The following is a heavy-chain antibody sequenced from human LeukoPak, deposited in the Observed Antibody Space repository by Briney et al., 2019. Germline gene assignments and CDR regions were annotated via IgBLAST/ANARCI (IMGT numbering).Heavy chain of an antibody. CDR2: ISASGGSI. V-gene: IGHV3-23*01. CDR3: AIEYYYYMDV. J-gene: IGHJ6*03. Sequence: GGSLRLSCAASGFTFTSNAVSWVRQAPRKGLEWVSTISASGGSIYYAGSVKGRFTISRDISKNTLYLQMNSLRAEDTAVYHCAIEYYYYMDVWGKGTTVTVSS. CDR1: GFTFTSNA.